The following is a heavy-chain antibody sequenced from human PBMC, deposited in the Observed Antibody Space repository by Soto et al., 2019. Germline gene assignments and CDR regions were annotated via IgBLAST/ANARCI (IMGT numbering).Heavy chain of an antibody. CDR1: GNTFSSFD. CDR2: MNPNRGNT. V-gene: IGHV1-8*01. D-gene: IGHD3-3*01. Sequence: QVQLVQSGAEVKKPGASVKVSCRASGNTFSSFDIDWVRQATGQGLEWMGWMNPNRGNTVYAQKFQGRVTMTRNTSINAAYMELSSLRSEDTAVYYCARGTRSVDYWGQGTLVTVAS. CDR3: ARGTRSVDY. J-gene: IGHJ4*02.